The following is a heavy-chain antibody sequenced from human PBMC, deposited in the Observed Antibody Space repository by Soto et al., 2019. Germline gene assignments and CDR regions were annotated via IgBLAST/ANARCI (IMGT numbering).Heavy chain of an antibody. D-gene: IGHD3-10*02. CDR2: PIHGGIT. J-gene: IGHJ3*01. V-gene: IGHV4-34*12. Sequence: SETLSLTCAIYNSSLGAFHWTWIRQPPGRVLAWIGEPIHGGITNYNPSPNRRDTFSLDTSKSKFSLHVMSVTAADTAVYYCARSPLSYDYVRQTWREVGDSLDVWGRGTSVT. CDR1: NSSLGAFH. CDR3: ARSPLSYDYVRQTWREVGDSLDV.